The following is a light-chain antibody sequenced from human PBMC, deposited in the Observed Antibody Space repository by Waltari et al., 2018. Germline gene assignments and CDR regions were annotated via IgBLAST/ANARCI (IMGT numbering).Light chain of an antibody. J-gene: IGKJ5*01. V-gene: IGKV4-1*01. CDR2: WAS. Sequence: DIVMTQSPDSLAVSLGERATIHCKSSQSVLYSSNNKNYLAWYQQKPGQPPKLLIYWASTRESGVPDRFSGSGSGTDFTLTISSLQDGDVAVYYCQQYYSTPDTFGQGTRLEIK. CDR3: QQYYSTPDT. CDR1: QSVLYSSNNKNY.